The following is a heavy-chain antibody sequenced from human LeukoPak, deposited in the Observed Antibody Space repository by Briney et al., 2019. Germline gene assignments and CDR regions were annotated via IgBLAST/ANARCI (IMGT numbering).Heavy chain of an antibody. CDR2: ICPDGTGI. CDR1: GFTFSSYS. CDR3: VRDFRSADY. Sequence: GGSLRLSCAASGFTFSSYSMNWVRQAPGKGPMWVSRICPDGTGISYADSVKARITTSRDNAKNTVYLQMNSLREEDTAVYYCVRDFRSADYWGQGTLVTVSS. V-gene: IGHV3-74*01. J-gene: IGHJ4*02.